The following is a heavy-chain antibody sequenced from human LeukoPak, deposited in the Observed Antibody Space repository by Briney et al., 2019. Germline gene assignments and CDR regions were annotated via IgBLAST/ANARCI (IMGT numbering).Heavy chain of an antibody. V-gene: IGHV4-39*07. CDR1: GGSISSSPYY. J-gene: IGHJ5*02. Sequence: SDTLSLTCTVSGGSISSSPYYWGWIRQPPGKGLEWIGSIYYSGTTHYDPSLESLVTISVDTSNNQFSLKLASVTAADTAIYYCAKGAGGFSYYNWFDPWGQGTLVTVSS. CDR3: AKGAGGFSYYNWFDP. D-gene: IGHD5-18*01. CDR2: IYYSGTT.